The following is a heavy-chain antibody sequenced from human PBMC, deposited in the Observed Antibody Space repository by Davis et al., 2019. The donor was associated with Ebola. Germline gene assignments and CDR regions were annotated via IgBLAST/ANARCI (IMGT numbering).Heavy chain of an antibody. J-gene: IGHJ6*02. V-gene: IGHV1-18*01. D-gene: IGHD3-22*01. CDR1: GYTFTSYG. Sequence: ASVKVSCKASGYTFTSYGISWVRQTPGQGLEWMGWISAYNGNTNYAQKLQGRVTMTTDTSTSTAYMELRSLRSDDTAVYYCARATPTYYYDSSGYSAYYGMDVWGQGTTVTVSS. CDR3: ARATPTYYYDSSGYSAYYGMDV. CDR2: ISAYNGNT.